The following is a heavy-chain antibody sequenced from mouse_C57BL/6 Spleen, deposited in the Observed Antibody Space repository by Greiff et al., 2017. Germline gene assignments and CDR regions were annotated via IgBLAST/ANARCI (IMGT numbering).Heavy chain of an antibody. CDR3: ARDYGSSYWYFDV. V-gene: IGHV1-64*01. J-gene: IGHJ1*03. D-gene: IGHD1-1*01. CDR2: IHPNSGST. CDR1: GYTFTSYW. Sequence: QVQLQQPGAELVKPGASVKLSCKASGYTFTSYWMHWVKQRPGQGLEWIGMIHPNSGSTNYNEKFKGKATLTVDKSSSTAYMQLSSLTSEDSAVYYCARDYGSSYWYFDVWGTGTTVTVSS.